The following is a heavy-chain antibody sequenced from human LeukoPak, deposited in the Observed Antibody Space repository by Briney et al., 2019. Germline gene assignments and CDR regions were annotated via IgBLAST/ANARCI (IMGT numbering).Heavy chain of an antibody. CDR1: GFTFSGSA. J-gene: IGHJ6*02. Sequence: GGSLRLSCAASGFTFSGSAMHWVRQASGKGLEWVGRIRSKANSYATAYAASVKGRFTISRDDSKNTAYLQMNSLKTEDTAVYYCRSTVTTNSYYYGMDVRGQGTTVTVSS. CDR3: RSTVTTNSYYYGMDV. CDR2: IRSKANSYAT. D-gene: IGHD4-17*01. V-gene: IGHV3-73*01.